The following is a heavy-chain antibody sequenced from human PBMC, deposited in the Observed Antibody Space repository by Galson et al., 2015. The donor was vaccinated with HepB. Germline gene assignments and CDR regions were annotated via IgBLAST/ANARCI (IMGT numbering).Heavy chain of an antibody. Sequence: PALVKPTQTLTLTCTFSGFSLSTTEMRVSWIRQPPGKALEWLARIDWDDDKFYSTSLKTRLTISKDTSKNQVVLTMTNMDPVDTATYYCARSWYSSGWYPWYFDLWGRGTLVTVSS. D-gene: IGHD6-19*01. CDR3: ARSWYSSGWYPWYFDL. CDR2: IDWDDDK. CDR1: GFSLSTTEMR. J-gene: IGHJ2*01. V-gene: IGHV2-70*04.